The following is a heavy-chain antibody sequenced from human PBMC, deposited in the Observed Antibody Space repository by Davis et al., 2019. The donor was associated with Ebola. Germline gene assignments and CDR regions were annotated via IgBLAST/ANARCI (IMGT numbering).Heavy chain of an antibody. Sequence: KVSCKGSGYSFTSYWISWVRQMPGKGLEWMGRIDPSDSYTNYSPSFQGHVTISADKSISTAYLQWSSLKASDTAMYYCARRSPYYYYYGMDVWGKGTTVTVSS. V-gene: IGHV5-10-1*01. J-gene: IGHJ6*04. CDR2: IDPSDSYT. CDR1: GYSFTSYW. CDR3: ARRSPYYYYYGMDV.